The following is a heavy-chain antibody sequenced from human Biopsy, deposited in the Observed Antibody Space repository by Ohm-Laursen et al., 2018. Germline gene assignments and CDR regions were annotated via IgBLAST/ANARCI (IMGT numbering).Heavy chain of an antibody. V-gene: IGHV1-2*02. CDR1: GYTFTGYH. J-gene: IGHJ3*01. CDR3: ARDIMNRIAGLVARSDVFDV. Sequence: ASVKVSCKASGYTFTGYHVHWVRQAPGQGPEWMGWISPNSGGTNYAQKFQGRVTMTTDTSTSTVYLELRRLISDDTAVYYCARDIMNRIAGLVARSDVFDVWDQGTLVTVSS. CDR2: ISPNSGGT. D-gene: IGHD3-16*01.